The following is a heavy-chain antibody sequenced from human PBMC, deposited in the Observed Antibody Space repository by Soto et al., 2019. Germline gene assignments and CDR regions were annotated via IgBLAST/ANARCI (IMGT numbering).Heavy chain of an antibody. CDR2: IYYSGST. D-gene: IGHD4-17*01. J-gene: IGHJ6*02. CDR1: GGSISSGDYY. CDR3: AREGYGDYRYDGMAV. V-gene: IGHV4-30-4*01. Sequence: QVQLQESGPGLVKPSQTLSLTCTVSGGSISSGDYYWSWIRQPPGKGLEWIGYIYYSGSTYYNPSLRSRVTISVDTYKNNFSRTRSSVTAADTAVYYCAREGYGDYRYDGMAVWGHGTTVTVSS.